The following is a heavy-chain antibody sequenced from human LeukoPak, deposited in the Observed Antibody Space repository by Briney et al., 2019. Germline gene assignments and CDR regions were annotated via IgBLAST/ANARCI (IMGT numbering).Heavy chain of an antibody. CDR1: GFTFDDYA. V-gene: IGHV3-43*02. D-gene: IGHD2-2*01. CDR2: ISGDGGST. Sequence: GGSLRLSCAASGFTFDDYAMHWVRQAPGKGLGWVSLISGDGGSTYYADSVKGRFTISRDNSKNSLYLQMNSLRTEDTALYYCAKDIGNVVPAANAGFDFDYWGQGTLVTVSS. J-gene: IGHJ4*02. CDR3: AKDIGNVVPAANAGFDFDY.